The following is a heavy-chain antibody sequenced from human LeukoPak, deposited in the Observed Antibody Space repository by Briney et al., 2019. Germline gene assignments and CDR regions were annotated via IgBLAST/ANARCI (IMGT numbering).Heavy chain of an antibody. D-gene: IGHD3-16*02. CDR1: GYTFTSYG. Sequence: GASVKVSCKASGYTFTSYGISWVRQAPGQGLEWMGWISAYNGNTNYAQKLQGRVTMTTDTSTSTAYMELRRLRSDDTAVYYCARDSLWGSYRPYYYYYGMDVWGQGTTVTVSS. CDR3: ARDSLWGSYRPYYYYYGMDV. J-gene: IGHJ6*02. V-gene: IGHV1-18*01. CDR2: ISAYNGNT.